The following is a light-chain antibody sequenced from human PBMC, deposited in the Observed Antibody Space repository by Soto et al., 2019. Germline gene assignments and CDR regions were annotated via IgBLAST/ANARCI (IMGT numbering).Light chain of an antibody. V-gene: IGKV3-20*01. CDR3: QQYSRAPLT. CDR1: QSVTDNY. CDR2: GAS. J-gene: IGKJ1*01. Sequence: EIVLTQSPATLSLSPGDRATLSCRASQSVTDNYLAWYQQKPVQAPRLVISGASSRTSGIPDRFSASGSGTDFTLTISRLEPEDFAVYYCQQYSRAPLTFGQGTKVDI.